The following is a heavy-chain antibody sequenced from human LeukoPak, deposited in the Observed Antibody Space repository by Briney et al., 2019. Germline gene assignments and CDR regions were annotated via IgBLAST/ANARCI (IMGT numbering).Heavy chain of an antibody. D-gene: IGHD4-17*01. CDR1: GGSISSYY. CDR2: IYYSGST. V-gene: IGHV4-59*08. CDR3: ARAAVTPHYYYGMDV. J-gene: IGHJ6*02. Sequence: SESLSLTCTVSGGSISSYYWSWIRQPPGKGLEWIGYIYYSGSTNYNPSLKSRVTISVDTSKNQFSLKLSSVTAADTAVYYCARAAVTPHYYYGMDVWGQGTTVTVSS.